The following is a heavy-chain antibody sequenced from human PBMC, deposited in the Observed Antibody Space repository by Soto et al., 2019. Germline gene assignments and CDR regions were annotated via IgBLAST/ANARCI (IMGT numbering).Heavy chain of an antibody. CDR2: IYYSGSP. CDR1: GGSIRRSSSY. CDR3: ARHPDYYDGMDV. J-gene: IGHJ6*02. V-gene: IGHV4-39*01. Sequence: PETLSLTCTVSGGSIRRSSSYWGWIRQPPGQGLEWIGSIYYSGSPYYNPSLKSRVTISVDTSKNQFSLKLSSVTAADTAVNYCARHPDYYDGMDVWGQGTTVP.